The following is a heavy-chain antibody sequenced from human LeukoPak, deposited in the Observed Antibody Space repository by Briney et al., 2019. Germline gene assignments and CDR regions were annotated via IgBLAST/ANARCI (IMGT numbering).Heavy chain of an antibody. J-gene: IGHJ3*02. Sequence: GGSLRLSCAASGFTFSNYAMSWVRQAPGKGLEWGLEWGSAVSGSGGSTYYAGSVKGRFTISRDNSKNTLYLQMNSLRAEDTAVYYCAKDIRITVFGVVGMNAFDIWGQGTVVTVSS. V-gene: IGHV3-23*01. CDR3: AKDIRITVFGVVGMNAFDI. D-gene: IGHD3-3*01. CDR1: GFTFSNYA. CDR2: VSGSGGST.